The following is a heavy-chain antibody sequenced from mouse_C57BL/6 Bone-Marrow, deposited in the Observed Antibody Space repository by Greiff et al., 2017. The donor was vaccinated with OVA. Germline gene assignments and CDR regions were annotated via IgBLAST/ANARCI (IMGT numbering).Heavy chain of an antibody. V-gene: IGHV1-63*01. Sequence: VQLQQSGAELVRPGTSVKMSCKASGYTFTNYWIGWAKQRPGHGLEWIGDIYPGGGYTNYNEKFKGKATLTADQSSSTAYMQFSRLTSEDSAIYYCARRSYGNHWYFDVWGTGTTVTVSS. CDR3: ARRSYGNHWYFDV. J-gene: IGHJ1*03. CDR2: IYPGGGYT. CDR1: GYTFTNYW. D-gene: IGHD2-10*02.